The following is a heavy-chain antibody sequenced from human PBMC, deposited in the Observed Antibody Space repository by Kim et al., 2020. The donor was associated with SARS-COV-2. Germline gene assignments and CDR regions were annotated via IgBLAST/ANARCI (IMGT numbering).Heavy chain of an antibody. CDR3: ARAARSPVGDYSAFDI. J-gene: IGHJ3*02. CDR2: INPNSGGT. V-gene: IGHV1-2*04. D-gene: IGHD4-17*01. CDR1: GYTFTGYY. Sequence: ASVKVSCKASGYTFTGYYMHWVRQAPGQGLEWMGWINPNSGGTNYAQKFQGWVTMTRDTSISTAYMELSRLRSDDTAVYYCARAARSPVGDYSAFDIWGQGTMVTVSS.